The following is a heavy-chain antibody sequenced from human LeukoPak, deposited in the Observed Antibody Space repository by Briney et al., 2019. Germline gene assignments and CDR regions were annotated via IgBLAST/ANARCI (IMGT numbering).Heavy chain of an antibody. CDR3: ARGGYYGAGSFPDY. CDR1: GYTFTGYY. CDR2: LNSNSGGT. V-gene: IGHV1-2*02. Sequence: AAVEVSCKASGYTFTGYYMHWVRPAPGQGPGWMGWLNSNSGGTKYAQKFQGRVPMTTDTSTSTAYMDLRSLRSDDTAVYYGARGGYYGAGSFPDYWGQGTLVTVSS. D-gene: IGHD3-10*01. J-gene: IGHJ4*02.